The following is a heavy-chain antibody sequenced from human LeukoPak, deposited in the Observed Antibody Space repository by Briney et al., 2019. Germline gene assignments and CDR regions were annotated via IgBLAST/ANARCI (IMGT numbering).Heavy chain of an antibody. CDR3: ARRRYYDSTGYLD. D-gene: IGHD3-22*01. J-gene: IGHJ1*01. CDR2: IYYSGRT. V-gene: IGHV4-39*01. Sequence: SETLSLTCTVSGGSISSSSYYWDWIRQPPGKRLEWMGSIYYSGRTYYNMSLKSRVTISIDTSKNQFSLNLNSVTAADTAVYYCARRRYYDSTGYLDWGQGTLVTVSS. CDR1: GGSISSSSYY.